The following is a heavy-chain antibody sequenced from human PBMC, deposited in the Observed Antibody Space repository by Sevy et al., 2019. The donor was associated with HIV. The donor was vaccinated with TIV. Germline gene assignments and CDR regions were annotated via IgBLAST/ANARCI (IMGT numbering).Heavy chain of an antibody. CDR3: ARFPPERAFDI. V-gene: IGHV3-30*04. J-gene: IGHJ3*02. CDR1: GFTFSNYE. CDR2: ISYDGSNQ. Sequence: GGSLRLSCTASGFTFSNYEMNWVRQAPGKGLEWVAVISYDGSNQDYADSVKGRFTISRDNSKNTLYLQMNSLRVEDTAVYYCARFPPERAFDIWGQGTMVTVSS.